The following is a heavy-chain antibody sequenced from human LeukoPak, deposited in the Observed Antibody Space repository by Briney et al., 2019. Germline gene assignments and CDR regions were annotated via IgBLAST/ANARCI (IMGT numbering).Heavy chain of an antibody. Sequence: GGSLRLSCAASGFTFSSYGMHWVGQAPGKGLEWVAVIWYDGSNKYYADSVKGRFTISRDNSKNTLYLQMNSLRAEDTAVYYCARDPMVRSAAGHTFSYWGQGTLVTVSS. CDR3: ARDPMVRSAAGHTFSY. V-gene: IGHV3-33*01. CDR1: GFTFSSYG. CDR2: IWYDGSNK. J-gene: IGHJ4*02. D-gene: IGHD6-13*01.